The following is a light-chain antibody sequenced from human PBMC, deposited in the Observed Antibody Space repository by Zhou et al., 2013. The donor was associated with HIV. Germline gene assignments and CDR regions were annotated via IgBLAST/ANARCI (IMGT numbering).Light chain of an antibody. CDR3: QQSYSTPYT. J-gene: IGKJ2*01. CDR2: KAS. Sequence: DIQMTQSPSTLSASVGDRVTITCRASQGISTYLAWYQQKPGKAPKLLIYKASSLESGVPSRFSGSGSGTEFTLTISSLQPDDFATYYCQQSYSTPYTFGQGTKLEIK. CDR1: QGISTY. V-gene: IGKV1-5*03.